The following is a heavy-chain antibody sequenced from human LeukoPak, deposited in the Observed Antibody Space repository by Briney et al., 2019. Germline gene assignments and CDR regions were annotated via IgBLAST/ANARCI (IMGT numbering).Heavy chain of an antibody. D-gene: IGHD3-3*01. CDR2: ISAYNGNT. CDR3: ARGDHDFWSGYYEAWFDP. J-gene: IGHJ5*02. V-gene: IGHV1-18*01. CDR1: GYTFTSYG. Sequence: ASVKVSCKASGYTFTSYGISWVRQAPGQGLEWMGWISAYNGNTNYAQKLQGRVTMTRDTSISTAYMELSRLRSDDTAVYYCARGDHDFWSGYYEAWFDPWGQGTLVTVSS.